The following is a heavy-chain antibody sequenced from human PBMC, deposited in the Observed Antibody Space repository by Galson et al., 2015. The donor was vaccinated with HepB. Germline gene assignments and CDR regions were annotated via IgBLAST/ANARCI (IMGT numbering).Heavy chain of an antibody. CDR3: ARGGSRGGDGYNTFDY. J-gene: IGHJ4*02. V-gene: IGHV4-59*12. Sequence: LTCTVSGYYITSYYWSWIRQPPGKGLEFIGNIYYTGSTDYNPSFNSRVTISLDTSKSQFSLKLTSVTAADTAVYYCARGGSRGGDGYNTFDYWGQGALVTVSS. D-gene: IGHD5-24*01. CDR1: GYYITSYY. CDR2: IYYTGST.